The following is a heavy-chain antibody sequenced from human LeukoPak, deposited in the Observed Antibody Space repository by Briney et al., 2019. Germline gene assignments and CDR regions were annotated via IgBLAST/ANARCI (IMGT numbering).Heavy chain of an antibody. Sequence: SGPTLVKPTQTLTLTCTFSGFSLSTSGVGVGWIRQPPGKALEWLALIYWNDDKRYSPSLKSRLTITKDTSKNQVVLTMTNMDPVDTATYYCAHTSYGDYEVLDWFDPWGQGTLVTVSS. CDR3: AHTSYGDYEVLDWFDP. CDR1: GFSLSTSGVG. D-gene: IGHD4-17*01. V-gene: IGHV2-5*01. J-gene: IGHJ5*02. CDR2: IYWNDDK.